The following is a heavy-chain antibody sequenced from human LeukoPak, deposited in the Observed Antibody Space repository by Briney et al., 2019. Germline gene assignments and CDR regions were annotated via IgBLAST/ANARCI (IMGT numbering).Heavy chain of an antibody. V-gene: IGHV3-23*01. CDR3: ARESRYRDYFDY. J-gene: IGHJ4*02. CDR1: GFTFSTFA. CDR2: VSPSGNTT. Sequence: AGSLRLSCAASGFTFSTFAFSWVRQAPGKGLEWVSGVSPSGNTTYYPDSVKGRSAISRDNAKNTVYLQMNSVRADDTAVYYCARESRYRDYFDYWGQGTMVTVSS. D-gene: IGHD1-14*01.